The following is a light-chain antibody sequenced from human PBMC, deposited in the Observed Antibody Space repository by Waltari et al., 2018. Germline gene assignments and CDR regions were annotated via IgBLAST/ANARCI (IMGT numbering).Light chain of an antibody. V-gene: IGLV1-40*01. CDR2: GTR. Sequence: QSVLTQPPSVSGAPGQRVTISCTGSSSKIGAGYDVHWYQQLPGTAPKLLIYGTRNRPSGVPDRFSGSKSGTSASLAITGLQAEDEADYYCQSYDSSLSGYVFGTGTKVTVL. CDR1: SSKIGAGYD. J-gene: IGLJ1*01. CDR3: QSYDSSLSGYV.